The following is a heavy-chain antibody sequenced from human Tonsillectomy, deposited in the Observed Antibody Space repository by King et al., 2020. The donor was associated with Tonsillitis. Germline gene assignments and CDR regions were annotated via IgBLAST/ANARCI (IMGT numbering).Heavy chain of an antibody. Sequence: VQLVESGGGLVQPGRSLRLSCAASGFTFDDYAMHWVRQAPGKGLEWVSGISWNSGSIVYADSVKGRFTISRDNAKNSLYLQMNSLRAEDTALYYCAKALGEEHLLLGGVYYYYGMDVWGQGTTVTVSS. J-gene: IGHJ6*02. D-gene: IGHD2-21*02. CDR1: GFTFDDYA. CDR2: ISWNSGSI. V-gene: IGHV3-9*01. CDR3: AKALGEEHLLLGGVYYYYGMDV.